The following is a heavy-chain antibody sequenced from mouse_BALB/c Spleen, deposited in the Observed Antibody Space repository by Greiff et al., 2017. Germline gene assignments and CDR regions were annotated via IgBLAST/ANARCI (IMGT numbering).Heavy chain of an antibody. CDR1: GYTFTSYT. J-gene: IGHJ3*01. CDR2: INPSSGYT. V-gene: IGHV1-4*01. CDR3: ARWGYGNYVTWFSY. D-gene: IGHD2-1*01. Sequence: VQLQQSGAELARPGASVKMSCKASGYTFTSYTMHWVKQRPGPGLEWIGYINPSSGYTNYNQKFKDKATLTADKSSSTAYMQLSSLTSEDSAVYYCARWGYGNYVTWFSYWGQGTLVTVSA.